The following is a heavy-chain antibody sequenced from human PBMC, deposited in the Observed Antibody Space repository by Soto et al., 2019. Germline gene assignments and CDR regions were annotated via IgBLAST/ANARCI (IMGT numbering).Heavy chain of an antibody. J-gene: IGHJ5*02. CDR3: ASSAAGYSSGWYSYYYDSSGNNWFDP. V-gene: IGHV1-46*01. Sequence: ASVKVSCKASGYTFTSYYMHWVRQAPGRGLEWMGIINPSGGSTSYAQKFQGRVTMTRDTSTSTVYMELSSLRSEDTAVYYCASSAAGYSSGWYSYYYDSSGNNWFDPWGQGTLVTVSS. D-gene: IGHD3-22*01. CDR2: INPSGGST. CDR1: GYTFTSYY.